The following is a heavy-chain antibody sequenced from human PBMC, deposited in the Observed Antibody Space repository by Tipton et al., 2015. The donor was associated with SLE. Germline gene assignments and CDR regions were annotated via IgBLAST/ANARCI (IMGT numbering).Heavy chain of an antibody. CDR3: AGYTDRVGDDAFDI. V-gene: IGHV4-38-2*01. CDR2: LYYSGST. J-gene: IGHJ3*02. Sequence: GPVKPSETLSLACSVSGYSLSSNSYWAWIRQPPGKGLEWIGSLYYSGSTKYNPSLKSRVTISVGTSKNQFSLKLTSVTAADTAVYYCAGYTDRVGDDAFDIWGQGTMVTVSS. D-gene: IGHD3-16*02. CDR1: GYSLSSNSY.